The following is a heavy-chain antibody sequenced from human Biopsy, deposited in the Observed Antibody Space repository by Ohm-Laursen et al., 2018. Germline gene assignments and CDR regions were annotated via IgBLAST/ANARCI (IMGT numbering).Heavy chain of an antibody. V-gene: IGHV4-34*01. CDR1: GGSLSGYY. CDR3: AKNLAVSSYALDI. J-gene: IGHJ3*02. CDR2: INHRGFT. D-gene: IGHD2/OR15-2a*01. Sequence: QTLSLTCAVYGGSLSGYYWNWIRQSPGKGLEWIGEINHRGFTSNNPSLKSRVTISVDTSKNQFSLKLGSVTAADTAVYYCAKNLAVSSYALDIWGQGTMVTVSS.